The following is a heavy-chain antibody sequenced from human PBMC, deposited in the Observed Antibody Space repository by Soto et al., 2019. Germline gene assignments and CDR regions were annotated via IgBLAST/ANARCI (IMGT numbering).Heavy chain of an antibody. CDR3: ASVRGVIIRDYYGMDV. Sequence: SETLSLTCTVSGGSISSSRSYWGWISQPPGKGMEWLGSIYYSGSTYYNPSLKSRVTISVDTSKNQFSLKLSSVTAADTAVYYCASVRGVIIRDYYGMDVWGQGTTVTVSS. V-gene: IGHV4-39*01. D-gene: IGHD3-10*01. CDR1: GGSISSSRSY. CDR2: IYYSGST. J-gene: IGHJ6*02.